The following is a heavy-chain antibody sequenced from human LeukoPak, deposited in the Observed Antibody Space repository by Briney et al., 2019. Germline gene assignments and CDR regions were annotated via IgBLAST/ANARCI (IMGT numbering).Heavy chain of an antibody. CDR2: IYYSGST. V-gene: IGHV4-30-4*07. CDR3: ARTTVTTVGAFDI. Sequence: SETLSLTCAVSGGSISSGGYSWSWIRQPPGKGLEWIGYIYYSGSTYYNPSLKSRVTISVDTSKNQFSLKLSSVTAADTAVYYCARTTVTTVGAFDIWGQGTMVTVSS. CDR1: GGSISSGGYS. D-gene: IGHD4-17*01. J-gene: IGHJ3*02.